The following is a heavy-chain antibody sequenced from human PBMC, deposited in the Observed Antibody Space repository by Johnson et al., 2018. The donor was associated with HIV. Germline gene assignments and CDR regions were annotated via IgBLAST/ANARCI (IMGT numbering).Heavy chain of an antibody. V-gene: IGHV3-30*04. Sequence: QVQLVESGGGVVQPGRSLRLSCAASGFTFSSYAMHWVRQAPGKGLEWVGVISYDGSYKYYADSVKGRFTISRDNSKSTLYLQMNSLRAEDTAGYYCARVRTGRENAFDIWGKGTMVTVSS. CDR3: ARVRTGRENAFDI. D-gene: IGHD2-8*02. CDR1: GFTFSSYA. J-gene: IGHJ3*02. CDR2: ISYDGSYK.